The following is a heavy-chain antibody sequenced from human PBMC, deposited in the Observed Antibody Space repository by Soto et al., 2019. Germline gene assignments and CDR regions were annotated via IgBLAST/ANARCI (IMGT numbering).Heavy chain of an antibody. CDR3: ARGGVDYDSVSLLDC. V-gene: IGHV3-11*06. CDR1: GFTFSDYY. CDR2: ISSSSSYT. J-gene: IGHJ4*02. D-gene: IGHD3-16*01. Sequence: QVQLVESGGGLVKPGGSLRLSCAASGFTFSDYYMSWIRQAPGKGLEWVSYISSSSSYTNYADSVKGRFTISRDNPKTLPYLQINSPRAEAAAVYYCARGGVDYDSVSLLDCWGKGTLVTVSS.